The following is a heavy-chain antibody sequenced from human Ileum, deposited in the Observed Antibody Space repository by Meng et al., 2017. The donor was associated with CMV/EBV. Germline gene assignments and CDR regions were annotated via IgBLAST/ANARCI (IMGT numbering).Heavy chain of an antibody. D-gene: IGHD1-1*01. Sequence: GGSLRLSCAASGFTFSDSPMHWVRQASGRGLEWVGRIRSKAHTYATAYAASVKGRFTISRDDSKNTAYLQMNSLKTEDTAVYYCVTPPRHYKYNWYTYSFDYWGQGTLVTVSS. CDR3: VTPPRHYKYNWYTYSFDY. V-gene: IGHV3-73*01. J-gene: IGHJ4*02. CDR2: IRSKAHTYAT. CDR1: GFTFSDSP.